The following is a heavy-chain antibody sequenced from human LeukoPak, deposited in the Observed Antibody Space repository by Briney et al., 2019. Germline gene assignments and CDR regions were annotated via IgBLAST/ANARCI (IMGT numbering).Heavy chain of an antibody. V-gene: IGHV1-46*01. CDR2: INPSGGST. Sequence: ASVKVSCKASGYTFTSYHMHWVRQAPGQGLEIMGIINPSGGSTTYAQKFQGRVTMTRDTTTSTVYMELSSLRSEDTAVYYCAKLAAAGTAHYYFDYWGQGTLVTVSS. D-gene: IGHD6-13*01. J-gene: IGHJ4*02. CDR3: AKLAAAGTAHYYFDY. CDR1: GYTFTSYH.